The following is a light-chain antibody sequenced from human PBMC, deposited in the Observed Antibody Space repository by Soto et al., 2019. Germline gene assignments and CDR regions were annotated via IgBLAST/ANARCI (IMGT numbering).Light chain of an antibody. Sequence: EIVMTQYPATLSVSPAVRSTLSFRASQSISDTLAWYQQKPGQAPRLLIYGASRRATSFPARFSGSGSGTDFTLTISSLQSEDFAVYYCQQYDNWPWTFGQGTMVDIK. CDR1: QSISDT. CDR2: GAS. J-gene: IGKJ1*01. CDR3: QQYDNWPWT. V-gene: IGKV3-15*01.